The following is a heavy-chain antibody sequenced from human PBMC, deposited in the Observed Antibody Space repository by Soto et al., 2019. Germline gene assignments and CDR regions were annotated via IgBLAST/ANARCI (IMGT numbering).Heavy chain of an antibody. V-gene: IGHV4-30-4*08. J-gene: IGHJ6*02. CDR1: GGPISNADYY. CDR3: ARATTVTSSFFYYGLDV. CDR2: IYYNGNT. D-gene: IGHD4-17*01. Sequence: SENLSLTCSVSGGPISNADYYWTWIRQPPGKGLEWIGHIYYNGNTYYNPSLKSRLTMSLDTSQNQFSLHLTSVIAADSASYFCARATTVTSSFFYYGLDVWGQGTTVTVS.